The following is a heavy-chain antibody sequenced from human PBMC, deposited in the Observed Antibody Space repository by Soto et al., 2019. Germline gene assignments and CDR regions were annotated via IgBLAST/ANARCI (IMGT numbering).Heavy chain of an antibody. D-gene: IGHD4-17*01. Sequence: EVQLVESGGGLVPPGGSLRLSCAASGFIVDSNHLNWVRQAPGKGLEWVSVDYNHGATYYTDSVRGRFTIFRDKAKNTVYLHMNSLRVEDKDLYYCASYGGSAVGYWGQGALVTVSS. CDR3: ASYGGSAVGY. CDR1: GFIVDSNH. V-gene: IGHV3-66*01. CDR2: DYNHGAT. J-gene: IGHJ4*02.